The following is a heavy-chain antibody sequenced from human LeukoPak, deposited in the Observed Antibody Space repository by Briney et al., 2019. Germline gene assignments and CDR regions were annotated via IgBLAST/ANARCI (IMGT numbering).Heavy chain of an antibody. Sequence: PGGSLRLSCAASGFTFSSYWMSWVRQAPGKGLEWVANIKQDGSEKYYVDSVKGRFTISRDNAKNSLYLQMNSLRAEDTAVYYCARETSSYYYASGSSFDYWGQGTLVTVSS. D-gene: IGHD3-10*01. J-gene: IGHJ4*02. CDR2: IKQDGSEK. CDR3: ARETSSYYYASGSSFDY. V-gene: IGHV3-7*01. CDR1: GFTFSSYW.